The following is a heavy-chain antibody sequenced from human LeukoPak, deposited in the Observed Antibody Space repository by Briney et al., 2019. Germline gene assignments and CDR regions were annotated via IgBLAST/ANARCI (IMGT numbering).Heavy chain of an antibody. V-gene: IGHV4-39*07. Sequence: SETLSLTCSVSGGSISSSNYYWGWIRQPPGKGLEWIGSIYYSGSTYYNPSLKSRVTISVDTSKNQFSLKLSSVTAADTAVYYCARDPGMNWFDPWGQGTLVTVSS. CDR3: ARDPGMNWFDP. CDR1: GGSISSSNYY. J-gene: IGHJ5*02. CDR2: IYYSGST.